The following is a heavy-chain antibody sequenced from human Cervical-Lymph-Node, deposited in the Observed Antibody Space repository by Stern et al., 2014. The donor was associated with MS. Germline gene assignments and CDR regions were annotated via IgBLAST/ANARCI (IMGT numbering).Heavy chain of an antibody. V-gene: IGHV3-30-3*01. CDR3: ARVDTAGYQAPRY. D-gene: IGHD3-9*01. CDR2: ISYDGSNK. J-gene: IGHJ4*02. CDR1: GFTFSNYA. Sequence: VQLVQSGGGVVQPGRSLTLSCAASGFTFSNYAMHWVRQAPGKGLDWVAVISYDGSNKYYAESVKGRFTISRDNSKNTLHLQTNGLRPEDTGTYYCARVDTAGYQAPRYWGQGTLVTVSS.